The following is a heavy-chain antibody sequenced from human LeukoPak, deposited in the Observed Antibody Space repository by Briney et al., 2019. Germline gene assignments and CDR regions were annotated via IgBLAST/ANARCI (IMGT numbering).Heavy chain of an antibody. J-gene: IGHJ5*02. CDR3: ARAPPFGYSYGLNWFDP. CDR1: GGSFSGYY. CDR2: INHSGST. Sequence: SETLSLTCAVYGGSFSGYYWSWIRQPPGKGLEWIGEINHSGSTNYNPSLKSGVTISVDTSKNQFSLKLSSVTAADTAVYYCARAPPFGYSYGLNWFDPWGQGTLVTVSS. V-gene: IGHV4-34*01. D-gene: IGHD5-18*01.